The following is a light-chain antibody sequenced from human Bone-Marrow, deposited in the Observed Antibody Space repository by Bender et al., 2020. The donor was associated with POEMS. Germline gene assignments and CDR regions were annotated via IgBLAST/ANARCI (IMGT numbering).Light chain of an antibody. CDR2: DVS. Sequence: QSALTQPPSASGSPGQSVTISCTGTSSDVGGYNLVSWYQQYPGKAPKLMIYDVSKRPSGVPDRFSGSKSGNTASLTVSGLQAEDEADYYCCSYAGSTTSHVIFGGGTKLTVL. V-gene: IGLV2-8*01. J-gene: IGLJ2*01. CDR3: CSYAGSTTSHVI. CDR1: SSDVGGYNL.